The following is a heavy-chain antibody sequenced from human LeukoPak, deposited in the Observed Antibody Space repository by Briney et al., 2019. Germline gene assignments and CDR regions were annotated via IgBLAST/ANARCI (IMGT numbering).Heavy chain of an antibody. D-gene: IGHD1-1*01. CDR2: ISYHGSNI. Sequence: TGGSLRLSCAASGFTFTCCGRHGVRQAPGKGLEWLAVISYHGSNIYYADSVKGRFTISRDNSKNTAFLQMNSLRPEDTALYYCARKNEQGVTDFWGQGALVTVSA. V-gene: IGHV3-30*03. CDR3: ARKNEQGVTDF. CDR1: GFTFTCCG. J-gene: IGHJ4*02.